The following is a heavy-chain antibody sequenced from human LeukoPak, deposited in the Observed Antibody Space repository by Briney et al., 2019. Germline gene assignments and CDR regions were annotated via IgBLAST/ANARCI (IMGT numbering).Heavy chain of an antibody. CDR3: ARRGGNEAFDI. CDR2: IIPILGIA. CDR1: GGTFSSYA. Sequence: ASVKVSCKASGGTFSSYAISWVRQAPGQGLEWMGRIIPILGIANYAQKFQGRVTIIADKSTNTAYMELSSLRSEDTAVHYCARRGGNEAFDIWGQGTMVTVSS. D-gene: IGHD2-15*01. V-gene: IGHV1-69*04. J-gene: IGHJ3*02.